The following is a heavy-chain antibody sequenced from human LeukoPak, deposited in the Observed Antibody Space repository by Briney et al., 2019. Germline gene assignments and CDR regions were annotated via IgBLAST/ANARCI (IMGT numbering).Heavy chain of an antibody. CDR2: ISSSSSYT. J-gene: IGHJ3*02. V-gene: IGHV3-11*05. D-gene: IGHD5-24*01. Sequence: GGSLRLSCAASGFTLSDYYMSWIRQAPGKGLEWVSYISSSSSYTNYADSVKGRFTISRDNAKNSLHLQMNSLRAEDTAVYYCARVKRWLHQGAFDIWGQGTMVTVSP. CDR1: GFTLSDYY. CDR3: ARVKRWLHQGAFDI.